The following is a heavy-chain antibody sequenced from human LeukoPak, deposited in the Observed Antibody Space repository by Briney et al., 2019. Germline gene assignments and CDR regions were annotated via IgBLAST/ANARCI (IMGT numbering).Heavy chain of an antibody. Sequence: ASVKVSCKASGYTFTGYYMHWVRQAPGQGLEWMGWINPNSGGTNYAQKFQGRVTMTRDTSISTAYMELSRLTSDDTAVYYCARRLYYYDSSASGWFDPWGQGTLVTVSS. CDR1: GYTFTGYY. CDR2: INPNSGGT. D-gene: IGHD3-22*01. CDR3: ARRLYYYDSSASGWFDP. J-gene: IGHJ5*02. V-gene: IGHV1-2*02.